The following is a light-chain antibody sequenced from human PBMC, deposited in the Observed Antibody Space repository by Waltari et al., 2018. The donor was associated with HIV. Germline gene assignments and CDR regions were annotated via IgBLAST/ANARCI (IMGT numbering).Light chain of an antibody. CDR3: QQYNIWPLT. CDR2: GAS. V-gene: IGKV3-15*01. Sequence: ILMTQSPATLSVSPGARATLSCRASQSVSSTLAWYQQRPGQAPRLLIYGASTRATGIPARFTGSGSETEFTLTISRLQSEDFALYYCQQYNIWPLTFGRGTKVEIK. CDR1: QSVSST. J-gene: IGKJ4*01.